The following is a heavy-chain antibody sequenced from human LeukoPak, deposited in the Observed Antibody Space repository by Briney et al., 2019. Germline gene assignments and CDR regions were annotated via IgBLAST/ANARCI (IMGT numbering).Heavy chain of an antibody. V-gene: IGHV1-2*02. CDR1: GCTFTGYY. D-gene: IGHD5-12*01. Sequence: ASVKVSCKASGCTFTGYYMHWARQAPGQGLEWMGWINPNSGGTNYAQKFQGRVTMTRDTSISTAYMELSRLRSDDTAVYYCARSWLRLGYYYMDVWGKGTSVTVSS. J-gene: IGHJ6*03. CDR2: INPNSGGT. CDR3: ARSWLRLGYYYMDV.